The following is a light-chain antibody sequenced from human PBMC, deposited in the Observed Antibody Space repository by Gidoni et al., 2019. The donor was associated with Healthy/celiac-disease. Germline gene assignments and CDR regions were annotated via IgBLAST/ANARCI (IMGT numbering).Light chain of an antibody. CDR2: DAS. CDR1: QSVSSY. J-gene: IGKJ3*01. CDR3: QQRSNWPPVVT. Sequence: EIVLTQSPATLSLSPGERATLSCRASQSVSSYLAWYQQKPGQAPRLLIYDASNRATGIPARFSGSGSGTEFTLTISSLEPEDFAVYDGQQRSNWPPVVTFGPGTKVEIK. V-gene: IGKV3-11*01.